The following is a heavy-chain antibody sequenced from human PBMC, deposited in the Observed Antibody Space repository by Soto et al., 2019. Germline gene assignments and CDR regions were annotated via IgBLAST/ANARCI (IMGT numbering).Heavy chain of an antibody. J-gene: IGHJ6*02. CDR1: RLTFTTYD. D-gene: IGHD3-16*01. CDR3: AGDPRGGAYDMDV. CDR2: IWSDGSRQ. V-gene: IGHV3-33*08. Sequence: QVQLVEAGGAVVQPATSLRLSCAASRLTFTTYDMHWVRQAPGKGLEWVALIWSDGSRQFYGDTVKGRFTISRDNSKNTLSLQMNRLRVEDTAIYYCAGDPRGGAYDMDVWGQGTTVTVSS.